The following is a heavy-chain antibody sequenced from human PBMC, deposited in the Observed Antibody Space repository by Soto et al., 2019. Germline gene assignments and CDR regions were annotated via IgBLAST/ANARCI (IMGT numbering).Heavy chain of an antibody. Sequence: VKVSSKASGGTFSSYTISWVRQATGQGLEWMGRIIPILGIANYAQKFQGRVTITADKSTSTAYMELSSLRSEDTAVYYCASDRDIVVVPAARHYYYYYMDVWGKGTTVTVSS. CDR2: IIPILGIA. J-gene: IGHJ6*03. V-gene: IGHV1-69*02. CDR1: GGTFSSYT. D-gene: IGHD2-2*01. CDR3: ASDRDIVVVPAARHYYYYYMDV.